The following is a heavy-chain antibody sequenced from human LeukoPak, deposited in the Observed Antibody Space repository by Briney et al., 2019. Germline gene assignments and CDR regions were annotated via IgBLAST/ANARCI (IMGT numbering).Heavy chain of an antibody. Sequence: ASVKVSCKASGYTFTSYAMHWVRQAPGQRLEWMGWINAGNGNTKYSQKFQGRVTITRDTSASTAYMELSSLRSEDTAVYYCARDQYYYGSGSEAFDIWGQGTMVTVPS. V-gene: IGHV1-3*01. CDR3: ARDQYYYGSGSEAFDI. CDR2: INAGNGNT. CDR1: GYTFTSYA. D-gene: IGHD3-10*01. J-gene: IGHJ3*02.